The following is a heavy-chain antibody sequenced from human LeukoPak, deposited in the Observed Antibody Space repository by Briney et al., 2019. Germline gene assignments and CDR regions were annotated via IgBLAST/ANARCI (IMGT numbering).Heavy chain of an antibody. D-gene: IGHD2-2*01. Sequence: GGSLRLSCTASGFIFSNYWMSWVRQAPGKGLEWVSAISGSGGSTYYADSVKGRFTISRDNSKNTLYLQMNSLRAEDTAVYYCAKSLRGIVVVPASWGQGTLVTVSS. J-gene: IGHJ5*02. CDR1: GFIFSNYW. CDR3: AKSLRGIVVVPAS. CDR2: ISGSGGST. V-gene: IGHV3-23*01.